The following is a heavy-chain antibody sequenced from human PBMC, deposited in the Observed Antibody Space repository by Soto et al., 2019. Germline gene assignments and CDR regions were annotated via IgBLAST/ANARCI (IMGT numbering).Heavy chain of an antibody. CDR3: ATDWSSSLEWGFSH. D-gene: IGHD3-3*01. Sequence: EVQLVESGGGMVQPGGSLRLSCRGSGLMFDDYAMHWVRQSPGKGLEWVSGISWNSRTVTYADSVRGRFLIYRDNAENSLVLHLNSLTSEDTAVYFCATDWSSSLEWGFSHWGQGILVTVSS. J-gene: IGHJ4*02. CDR1: GLMFDDYA. V-gene: IGHV3-9*01. CDR2: ISWNSRTV.